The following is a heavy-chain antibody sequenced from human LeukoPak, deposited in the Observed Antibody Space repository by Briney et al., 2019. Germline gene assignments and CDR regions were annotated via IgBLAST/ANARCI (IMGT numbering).Heavy chain of an antibody. V-gene: IGHV4-38-2*02. CDR1: GYSIISSTYY. D-gene: IGHD6-13*01. CDR3: ARPLYSSSWYKVNYFDY. Sequence: SETLSLTCTVSGYSIISSTYYWGWIRQPPGRGLEWIGTISHSGSTYYNPSLKSRLTISLDTSKNQFSMKLTSVTAADTAMYYCARPLYSSSWYKVNYFDYWGQGTLVTVSS. J-gene: IGHJ4*02. CDR2: ISHSGST.